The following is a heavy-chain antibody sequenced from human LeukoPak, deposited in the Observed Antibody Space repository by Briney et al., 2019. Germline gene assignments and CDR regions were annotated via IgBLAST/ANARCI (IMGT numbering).Heavy chain of an antibody. J-gene: IGHJ6*03. CDR1: GYSISSGSYY. CDR3: ARDRWDLLGYHYYMDV. CDR2: IYTSGST. D-gene: IGHD1-26*01. V-gene: IGHV4-61*02. Sequence: PSETLSLTCTVSGYSISSGSYYWSWIRQPAGKGLEWIGRIYTSGSTNYNPSLNSRATITVDTSKYQFSLKLSSVTAAATASYFCARDRWDLLGYHYYMDVGGKGTTVTVFS.